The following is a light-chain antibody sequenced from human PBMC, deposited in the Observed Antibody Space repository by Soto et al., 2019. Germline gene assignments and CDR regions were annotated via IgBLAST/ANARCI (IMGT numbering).Light chain of an antibody. CDR3: CSYAGSSTYV. CDR1: SSDVGSYNL. CDR2: EGS. J-gene: IGLJ1*01. V-gene: IGLV2-23*01. Sequence: QSVLTQPAPLAWSPGPSITISCPGTSSDVGSYNLVSWYQQHPGKAPKLMIYEGSKRPSGVSNRFSGSKSGNTASLTISGLQAEDEADYYCCSYAGSSTYVFGTGTKVTVL.